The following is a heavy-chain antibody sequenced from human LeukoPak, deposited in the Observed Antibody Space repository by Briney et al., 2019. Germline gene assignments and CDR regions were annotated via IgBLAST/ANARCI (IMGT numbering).Heavy chain of an antibody. J-gene: IGHJ4*02. V-gene: IGHV3-23*01. D-gene: IGHD4-17*01. CDR1: GFTFSSYA. CDR3: AKLSNRLLDGDYDNYFDY. CDR2: ISGSGGST. Sequence: PGGSLRLSCAASGFTFSSYAMSWVRQAPGKGLEWVSAISGSGGSTYYADSVKGRFTISRDNSKNTLYLEMNSLRADDTAVYYCAKLSNRLLDGDYDNYFDYWGQGTLGTVSS.